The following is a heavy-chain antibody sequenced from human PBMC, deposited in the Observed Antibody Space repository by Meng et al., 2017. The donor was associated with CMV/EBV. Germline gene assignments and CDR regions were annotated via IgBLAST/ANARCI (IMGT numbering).Heavy chain of an antibody. V-gene: IGHV3-21*01. CDR1: GFMFSRYR. D-gene: IGHD3-10*01. CDR3: VRDKSPLLRYGDIDAGMDV. CDR2: ISGDSNYK. J-gene: IGHJ6*02. Sequence: GESLKISCAASGFMFSRYRMAWVRQAPGKGLEWISSISGDSNYKYDSDSLRGRFAISRDNAKNSLYLQLNSLSAEDTAVYYCVRDKSPLLRYGDIDAGMDVWGQGTSVTVSS.